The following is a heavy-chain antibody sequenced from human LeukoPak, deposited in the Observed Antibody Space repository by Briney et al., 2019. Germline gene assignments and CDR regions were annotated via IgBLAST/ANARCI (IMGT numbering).Heavy chain of an antibody. CDR3: AKDVGRLLWVGELGD. V-gene: IGHV3-30*18. CDR2: ISYDGSNE. D-gene: IGHD3-10*01. J-gene: IGHJ4*02. Sequence: GGSLRLSCAASGFTFSGYGMHWVRQAPGKGLEWVAVISYDGSNEYYEESVKGRFTLSRDNSKNTLYLQMNSLRAEDTAVYYCAKDVGRLLWVGELGDWGQGTLVTVSS. CDR1: GFTFSGYG.